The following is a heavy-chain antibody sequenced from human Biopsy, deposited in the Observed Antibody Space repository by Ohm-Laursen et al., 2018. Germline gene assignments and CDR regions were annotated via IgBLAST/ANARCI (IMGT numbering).Heavy chain of an antibody. CDR3: ARFTPGYNAYFDY. D-gene: IGHD1-14*01. CDR1: GFSLSASGMS. CDR2: IDWGGGE. J-gene: IGHJ4*02. V-gene: IGHV2-70*11. Sequence: PTQTLTLTRTFSGFSLSASGMSVNWIRQPPGKALEWLARIDWGGGEYYPTSLKTRLTISKDASENQVVRTMTNMDPLDTASYYCARFTPGYNAYFDYWGQGILVTVSS.